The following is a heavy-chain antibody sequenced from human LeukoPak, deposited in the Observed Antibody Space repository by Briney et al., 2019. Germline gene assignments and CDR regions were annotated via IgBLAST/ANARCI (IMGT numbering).Heavy chain of an antibody. D-gene: IGHD2-15*01. Sequence: ASVKVSCKASGYTFTGDYMHWMRQAPGQGLEWMGWINPSSGDTKYAQKFQGRVTMTRDTSISSAYMELTSLISDDTAVYYCARRSGGSYSVDYWGQGTLVTVSS. J-gene: IGHJ4*02. V-gene: IGHV1-2*02. CDR2: INPSSGDT. CDR3: ARRSGGSYSVDY. CDR1: GYTFTGDY.